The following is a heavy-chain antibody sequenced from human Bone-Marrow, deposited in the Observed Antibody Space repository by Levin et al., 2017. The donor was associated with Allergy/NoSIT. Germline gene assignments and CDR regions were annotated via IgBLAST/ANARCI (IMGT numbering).Heavy chain of an antibody. Sequence: GGSLRLSCAASGFTFGNFAMSWVRQAPGKGLEWVAVISGSGHRTDYAESVKGRFTISRDNSRNMLFLQLNSLRVDDTAVYHCAKGMRWLQFDALDYWGQGSLVTVSS. CDR1: GFTFGNFA. V-gene: IGHV3-23*01. D-gene: IGHD5-24*01. CDR3: AKGMRWLQFDALDY. J-gene: IGHJ4*02. CDR2: ISGSGHRT.